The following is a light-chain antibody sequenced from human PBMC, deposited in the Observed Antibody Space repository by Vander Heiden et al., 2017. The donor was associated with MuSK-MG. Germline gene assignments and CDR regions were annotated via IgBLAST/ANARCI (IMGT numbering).Light chain of an antibody. CDR1: SLRSYY. CDR3: NSRDSSGNHHVV. CDR2: GKN. Sequence: SSELTQDPAVSVALGQTVRITCQGDSLRSYYASWYQQKPGKAPVLVIYGKNNRPSGIPDRFSGSSSGNTASLTITGAQAEDEADYYCNSRDSSGNHHVVFGGGTKLTVL. J-gene: IGLJ2*01. V-gene: IGLV3-19*01.